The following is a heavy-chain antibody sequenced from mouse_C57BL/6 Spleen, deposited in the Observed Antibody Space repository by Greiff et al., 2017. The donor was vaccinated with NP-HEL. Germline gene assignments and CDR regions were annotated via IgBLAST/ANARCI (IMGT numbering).Heavy chain of an antibody. J-gene: IGHJ4*01. D-gene: IGHD2-4*01. Sequence: VQLQQSGAELVKPGASVKLSCKASGYTFTSYWMQWVKQRPGQGLEWIGEIDPSDSYTNYNQKFKGKATLTVDTSSSTAYMQLSSLTSEDSAVYYCASGRLRLMDYWGQGTSVTVSS. V-gene: IGHV1-50*01. CDR1: GYTFTSYW. CDR3: ASGRLRLMDY. CDR2: IDPSDSYT.